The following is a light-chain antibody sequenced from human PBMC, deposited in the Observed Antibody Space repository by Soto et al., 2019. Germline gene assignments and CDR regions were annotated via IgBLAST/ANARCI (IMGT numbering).Light chain of an antibody. CDR3: SSYTSSSTYV. Sequence: QSVLTHPASVSGSPGQPITISCTGTSSDVGGYNYVSWYQQHPGKAPKLMIYDVSNRPSGVSNRFSGSKSGNTASLTISGLQAEDEADYYCSSYTSSSTYVFGTGTKSPS. CDR1: SSDVGGYNY. CDR2: DVS. J-gene: IGLJ1*01. V-gene: IGLV2-14*01.